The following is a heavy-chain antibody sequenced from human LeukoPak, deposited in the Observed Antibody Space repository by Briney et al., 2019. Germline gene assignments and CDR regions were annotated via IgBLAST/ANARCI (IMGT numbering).Heavy chain of an antibody. CDR2: IYYDGNNK. D-gene: IGHD2-15*01. J-gene: IGHJ4*02. CDR3: SRDGLGHCSGGSCYSPDY. CDR1: GFTFSTFG. Sequence: GGSLRLSCAASGFTFSTFGMHWVRQAPGKGLEWVAVIYYDGNNKFYGDSVKGRFTISRDNSENSLYLQMDSLRLEDTAVYYCSRDGLGHCSGGSCYSPDYWGQGTPVTVSS. V-gene: IGHV3-33*01.